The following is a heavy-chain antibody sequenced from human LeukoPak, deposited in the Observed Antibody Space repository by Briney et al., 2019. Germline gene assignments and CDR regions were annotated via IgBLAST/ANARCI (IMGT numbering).Heavy chain of an antibody. D-gene: IGHD3-10*01. CDR3: AKGYYASGSSLSAFDS. Sequence: GGSLRLSCAASGFTFSGYAMNWVRQAPGKGLEWVSEIRSSGDSAYYADFVKGRFTISRDNSKNTLYLQMNSLRAEDTAVYYCAKGYYASGSSLSAFDSWGQGSLVTVSS. V-gene: IGHV3-23*01. CDR2: IRSSGDSA. CDR1: GFTFSGYA. J-gene: IGHJ4*02.